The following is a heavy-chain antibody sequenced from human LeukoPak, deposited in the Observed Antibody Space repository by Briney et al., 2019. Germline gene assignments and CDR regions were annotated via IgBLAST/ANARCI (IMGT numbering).Heavy chain of an antibody. V-gene: IGHV3-23*01. CDR3: AKVSRFAVVPAAMLDY. J-gene: IGHJ4*02. Sequence: GGSLRLSCAASGFTFRSYAMSWVRQAPGKGLEWASAISGSGDITYYADSVKGRFTMSRDNFKNTLYLQMNSLRAEDTAVYYCAKVSRFAVVPAAMLDYWGQGIQVTVSS. CDR1: GFTFRSYA. D-gene: IGHD2-2*01. CDR2: ISGSGDIT.